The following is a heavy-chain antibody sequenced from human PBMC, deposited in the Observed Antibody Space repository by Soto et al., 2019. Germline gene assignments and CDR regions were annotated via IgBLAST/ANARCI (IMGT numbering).Heavy chain of an antibody. CDR1: GGSFSGYY. CDR2: INHSGST. D-gene: IGHD6-13*01. Sequence: QVQLQQWGAGLLKPSETLSLTCAVYGGSFSGYYWSWIRQPPGKGLEWIGEINHSGSTNYNPSLKSRVTISVDTSKNQFSLKLSSVTAADTAVYYCARGARSSWYLYYYYGMDVWGQGTTVTVSS. CDR3: ARGARSSWYLYYYYGMDV. J-gene: IGHJ6*02. V-gene: IGHV4-34*01.